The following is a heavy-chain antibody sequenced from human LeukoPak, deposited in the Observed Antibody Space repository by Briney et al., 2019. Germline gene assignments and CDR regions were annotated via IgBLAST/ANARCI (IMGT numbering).Heavy chain of an antibody. J-gene: IGHJ3*02. V-gene: IGHV1-18*01. D-gene: IGHD3-10*01. CDR2: ISAYNGNI. Sequence: ASVKVSCKASGYTFTSYGISWVRQAPGQGLEWMGCISAYNGNINYAQKLQGRVTMTTDTSTTTAYMELRSLRTDDTAVYYCARGEGYGSGGGDVFDIWGQGTMVTVSS. CDR3: ARGEGYGSGGGDVFDI. CDR1: GYTFTSYG.